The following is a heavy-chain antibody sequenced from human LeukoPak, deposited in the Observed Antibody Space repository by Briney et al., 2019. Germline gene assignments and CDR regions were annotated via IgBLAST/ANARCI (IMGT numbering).Heavy chain of an antibody. CDR3: ARGRQLWGYFDY. CDR2: IIPILGIA. D-gene: IGHD5-18*01. J-gene: IGHJ4*02. V-gene: IGHV1-69*04. Sequence: SVKVSCKASGYTFTGYYMHWVRQAPGQGLEWMGRIIPILGIANYAQKFQGRVTITADKSTSTAYMELSSLRSEDTAVYYCARGRQLWGYFDYWGQGTLVTVSS. CDR1: GYTFTGYY.